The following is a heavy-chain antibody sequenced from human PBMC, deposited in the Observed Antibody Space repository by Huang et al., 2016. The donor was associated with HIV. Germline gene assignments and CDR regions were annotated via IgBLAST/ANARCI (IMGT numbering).Heavy chain of an antibody. D-gene: IGHD2-15*01. V-gene: IGHV1-8*01. CDR1: GYTFSNYD. Sequence: QVQLVQSGAEVKKPGASVKVSCKASGYTFSNYDIHWVRQAPGQGLGWMGRMNPNSGNTGYARKFQGRVTMTRSTSISTAYMELSRLRFEDTAVYYCATLPPVNYGRSGGRVRDYWGQGSLVTVSS. CDR2: MNPNSGNT. CDR3: ATLPPVNYGRSGGRVRDY. J-gene: IGHJ4*02.